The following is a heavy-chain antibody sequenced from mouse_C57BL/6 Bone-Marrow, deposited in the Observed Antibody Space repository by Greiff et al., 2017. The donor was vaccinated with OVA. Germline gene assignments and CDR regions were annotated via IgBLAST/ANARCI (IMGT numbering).Heavy chain of an antibody. CDR3: AREPSGYGNYFPWYFDV. Sequence: VKLQQPGTELVKPGASVKLSCKASGYTFTSYWMHWVKQRPGQGLEWIGNINPSNGGTNYNEKFKSKATLTVDKSSSTAYMQLSSLTSEDSAVYYCAREPSGYGNYFPWYFDVWGTGTTVTVSS. J-gene: IGHJ1*03. V-gene: IGHV1-53*01. CDR2: INPSNGGT. CDR1: GYTFTSYW. D-gene: IGHD2-1*01.